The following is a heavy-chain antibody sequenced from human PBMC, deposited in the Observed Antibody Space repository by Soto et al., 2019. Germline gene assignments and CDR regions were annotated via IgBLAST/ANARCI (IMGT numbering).Heavy chain of an antibody. CDR3: ARDLHYAFDI. Sequence: GGSLRLSCVASGFTFSSYSMNWVRQAPGKGLEWVSYISIRVNTIYYADSVKGRFTISSDNARNSLYRQMNSLRAEDTAVYYCARDLHYAFDIWGQGTMVTVSS. V-gene: IGHV3-48*01. J-gene: IGHJ3*02. CDR2: ISIRVNTI. CDR1: GFTFSSYS.